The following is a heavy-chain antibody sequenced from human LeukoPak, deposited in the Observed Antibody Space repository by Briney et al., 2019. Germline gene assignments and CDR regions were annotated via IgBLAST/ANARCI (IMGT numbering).Heavy chain of an antibody. CDR2: IYWNGNK. Sequence: SGPTLVNPTQTLTLTCTFSGFSLITTGVGVGWIRQPPGKALEWLALIYWNGNKWYSTSLKSRLTITKDTSKNQVVLTMTNMDPVDTATYYCAQRGGPWGQGTLVTVSS. D-gene: IGHD4-23*01. CDR1: GFSLITTGVG. CDR3: AQRGGP. V-gene: IGHV2-5*01. J-gene: IGHJ5*02.